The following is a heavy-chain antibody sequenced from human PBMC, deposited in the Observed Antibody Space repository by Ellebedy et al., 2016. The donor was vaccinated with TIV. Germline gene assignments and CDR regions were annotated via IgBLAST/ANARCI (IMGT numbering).Heavy chain of an antibody. V-gene: IGHV3-30*18. Sequence: GESLKISXAASGFTFSSYGMHWVRQAPGKGLEWVAVISYDGSNKYYADSVKGRFTISRDNSKNTLYLQMNSLRAEDTAVYYCAKDYSDYGDPDAFDIWGQGTMVTVSS. J-gene: IGHJ3*02. CDR3: AKDYSDYGDPDAFDI. CDR1: GFTFSSYG. D-gene: IGHD4-17*01. CDR2: ISYDGSNK.